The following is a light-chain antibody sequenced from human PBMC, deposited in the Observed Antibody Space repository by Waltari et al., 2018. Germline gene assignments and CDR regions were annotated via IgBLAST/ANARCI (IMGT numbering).Light chain of an antibody. CDR2: EAS. Sequence: IVMTQSPGTLSVSPGEGATLSCRASESINSNVAWFKQKPGQSPRLLIYEASTRATGVPGGVSGIGSGTDFTLTIRSLQSEDSATYYCQQDNNGPPETFGQGTKVEIK. J-gene: IGKJ1*01. V-gene: IGKV3-15*01. CDR1: ESINSN. CDR3: QQDNNGPPET.